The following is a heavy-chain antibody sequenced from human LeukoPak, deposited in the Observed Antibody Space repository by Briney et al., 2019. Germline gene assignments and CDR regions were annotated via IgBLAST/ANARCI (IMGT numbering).Heavy chain of an antibody. Sequence: PGGSLRLSCAASGFTFNNYAMTWVRQAPGKGLEWVSTTIGSGGSTDYADSVKGRFTISRDNSKDTLFLQMDSLRVEGTAVYYCATFCSGGDCYSFAPWGQGTLVTVSS. CDR2: TIGSGGST. D-gene: IGHD2-15*01. CDR1: GFTFNNYA. V-gene: IGHV3-23*01. J-gene: IGHJ5*02. CDR3: ATFCSGGDCYSFAP.